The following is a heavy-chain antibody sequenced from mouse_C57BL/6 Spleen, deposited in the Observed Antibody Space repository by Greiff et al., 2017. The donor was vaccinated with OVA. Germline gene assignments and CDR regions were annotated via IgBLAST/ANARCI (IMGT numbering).Heavy chain of an antibody. CDR1: GFTFSDYG. CDR3: AKYGSSYEGFAY. CDR2: ISSGSSTI. J-gene: IGHJ3*01. Sequence: EVKLEESGGGLVKPGGSLKLSCAASGFTFSDYGMHWVRQAPEKGLEWVAYISSGSSTIYYADTVKGRFTISRDNAKNTLFLQMTSLRSEDTAMYYCAKYGSSYEGFAYWGQGTLVTVSA. D-gene: IGHD1-1*01. V-gene: IGHV5-17*01.